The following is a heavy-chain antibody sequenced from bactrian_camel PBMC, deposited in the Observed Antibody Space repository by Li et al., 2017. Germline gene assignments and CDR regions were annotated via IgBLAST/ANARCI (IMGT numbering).Heavy chain of an antibody. CDR2: IEGDGST. V-gene: IGHV3S9*01. Sequence: HVQLVESGGGLVQPGGSLMLSCAVSGYTYSGGCMAWFRQAPTKDREGVASIEGDGSTSYADSVNGRFIISRDDSKSTVFLQLNSLKTEDTAKYYCTPGVYWGQGTQVTVS. D-gene: IGHD2*01. J-gene: IGHJ4*01. CDR1: GYTYSGGC. CDR3: TPGVY.